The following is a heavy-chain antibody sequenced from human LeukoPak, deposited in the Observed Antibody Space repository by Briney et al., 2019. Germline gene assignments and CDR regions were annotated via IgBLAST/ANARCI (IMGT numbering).Heavy chain of an antibody. Sequence: SVKVSCKASRGTFSSYAISWVRQAPGQGLEWMGRIIPIFGTANYAQKFQGRVTITTDESTSTAYMELSSLRSEDTAVYYCAGSYYDSSGYFWFDPWGQGTLVTVSS. J-gene: IGHJ5*02. V-gene: IGHV1-69*05. D-gene: IGHD3-22*01. CDR1: RGTFSSYA. CDR3: AGSYYDSSGYFWFDP. CDR2: IIPIFGTA.